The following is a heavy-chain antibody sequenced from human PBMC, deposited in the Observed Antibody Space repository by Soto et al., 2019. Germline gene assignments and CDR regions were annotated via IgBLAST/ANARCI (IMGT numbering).Heavy chain of an antibody. Sequence: QVQLQESGPGLVTPSQTLSLTCSVSGGSVNSGGYYWSWIRQHPGKGLEWIGYIHYSGNTYYNPSLKSRVTTSLDTSQNQFSLKLSSVTAADTAVYYCARDVSYDGSGWANWFDPWGQGTLVTVSS. V-gene: IGHV4-31*03. CDR3: ARDVSYDGSGWANWFDP. D-gene: IGHD3-22*01. J-gene: IGHJ5*02. CDR1: GGSVNSGGYY. CDR2: IHYSGNT.